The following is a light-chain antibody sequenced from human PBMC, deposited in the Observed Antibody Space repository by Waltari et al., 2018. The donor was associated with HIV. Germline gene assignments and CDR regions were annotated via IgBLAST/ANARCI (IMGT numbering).Light chain of an antibody. Sequence: SYELTQPSSVSVSPGQTARITCSGDALPKQYAYWYHQKPGQAPVLVIYKDTERPSGIPERLSGSSSVTTVTLTSSGVQAEDEGDYYCQSADSSGTYAVFGGGTQLTVL. V-gene: IGLV3-25*03. CDR3: QSADSSGTYAV. CDR1: ALPKQY. CDR2: KDT. J-gene: IGLJ7*01.